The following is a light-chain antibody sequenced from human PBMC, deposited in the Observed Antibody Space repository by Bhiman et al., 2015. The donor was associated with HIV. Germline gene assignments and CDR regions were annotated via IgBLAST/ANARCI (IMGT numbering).Light chain of an antibody. V-gene: IGLV2-23*02. CDR3: CSYAGGTTFV. J-gene: IGLJ1*01. Sequence: QSALTQPASVSGSPGQSITISCTGTSTDVGGNKYVSWYQQAPGKAPKLIIYDVSERPSGVSNRFSGSKSGNTASLTISALQPEDEATYFCCSYAGGTTFVFGTGTKVTVL. CDR1: STDVGGNKY. CDR2: DVS.